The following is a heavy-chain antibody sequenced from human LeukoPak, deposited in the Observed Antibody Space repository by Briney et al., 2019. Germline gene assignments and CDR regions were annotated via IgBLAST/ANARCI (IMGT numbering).Heavy chain of an antibody. J-gene: IGHJ4*02. CDR1: GYTFTDYY. CDR2: INPNSGGA. CDR3: VRSTGTTFAFSDY. Sequence: ASVKVSCKASGYTFTDYYMHWVRQAPGQGLEWMGWINPNSGGANYAQKFEGRVTMTRDTSISTAYMELSRLRSDDTAVYYCVRSTGTTFAFSDYWGQGTLVTVSS. D-gene: IGHD3-16*01. V-gene: IGHV1-2*02.